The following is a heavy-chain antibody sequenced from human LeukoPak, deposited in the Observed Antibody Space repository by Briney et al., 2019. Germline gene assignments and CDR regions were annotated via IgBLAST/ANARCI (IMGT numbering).Heavy chain of an antibody. V-gene: IGHV3-48*02. CDR2: ISSSSSTI. D-gene: IGHD3-10*01. Sequence: GGSLRLSCAASGFTFSSYIMNWVRQAPGKGLEWVSYISSSSSTIYYADSVKGRFTISRDNAKNSLYLQMNSLRDEDTAVYYCATTSMVRGVNRDYYYYGMDVWGQGTTVTVSS. CDR3: ATTSMVRGVNRDYYYYGMDV. CDR1: GFTFSSYI. J-gene: IGHJ6*02.